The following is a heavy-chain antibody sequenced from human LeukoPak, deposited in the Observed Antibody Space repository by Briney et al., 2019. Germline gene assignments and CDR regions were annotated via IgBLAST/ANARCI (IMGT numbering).Heavy chain of an antibody. CDR1: GYTFTSYD. CDR2: MNPNSGNT. V-gene: IGHV1-8*01. J-gene: IGHJ4*02. Sequence: GASVKVSCKASGYTFTSYDINWVRQATGQGLEWMGWMNPNSGNTGYAQKLQGRVTMTRNTSISTAYMELSSLRSEDTAVYYCAGARVGDSSGYYSYYFDYWGQGTLVTVSS. D-gene: IGHD3-22*01. CDR3: AGARVGDSSGYYSYYFDY.